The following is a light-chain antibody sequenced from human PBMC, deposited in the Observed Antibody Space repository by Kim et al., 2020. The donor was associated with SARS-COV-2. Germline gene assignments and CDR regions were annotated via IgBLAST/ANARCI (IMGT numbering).Light chain of an antibody. J-gene: IGLJ2*01. V-gene: IGLV3-19*01. CDR1: SLRSYY. CDR2: GKN. CDR3: NSRDSNDNVV. Sequence: SSELTQDPAVSVALGQTVRITCQGDSLRSYYATWYQQKPGQAPIVVIYGKNNLPSGIPDRFSVSSSGNTASLTITGTQAGDEADYYCNSRDSNDNVVFGG.